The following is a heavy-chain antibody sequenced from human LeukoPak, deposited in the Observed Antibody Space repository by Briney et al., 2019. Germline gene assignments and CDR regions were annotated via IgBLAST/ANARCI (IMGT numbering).Heavy chain of an antibody. D-gene: IGHD1-26*01. Sequence: GGSLRLSCAASGFTFSSYAMHWVRQAPGKRLEWVAVISYDGSNKYYADSVKGRFTISRDNSKNTLYLQMNSLRAEDTAVYYCARDFISGSYYNAFDIWGQGTMVTVSS. V-gene: IGHV3-30*14. CDR2: ISYDGSNK. J-gene: IGHJ3*02. CDR1: GFTFSSYA. CDR3: ARDFISGSYYNAFDI.